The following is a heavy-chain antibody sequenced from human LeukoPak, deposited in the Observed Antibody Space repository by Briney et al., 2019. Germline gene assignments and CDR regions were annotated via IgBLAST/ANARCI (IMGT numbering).Heavy chain of an antibody. CDR1: GYTFTNYA. CDR3: ARGIFWYSSSSAY. CDR2: MNPNSGNT. D-gene: IGHD6-13*01. J-gene: IGHJ4*02. Sequence: GASVKVSCKASGYTFTNYAMNWVRQAPGQGLEWMGWMNPNSGNTGYAQKFQGRVTMTRNTSISTAYMELSSLRSEDTAVYYCARGIFWYSSSSAYWGQGTLVTVSS. V-gene: IGHV1-8*02.